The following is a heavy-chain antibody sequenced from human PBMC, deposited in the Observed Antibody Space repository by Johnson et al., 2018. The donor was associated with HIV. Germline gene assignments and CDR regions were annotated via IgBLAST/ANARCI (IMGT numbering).Heavy chain of an antibody. V-gene: IGHV3-15*01. CDR2: IKSKTDGGTA. CDR1: GFIFNNAW. CDR3: TTDLNRNGGAFDT. D-gene: IGHD1-14*01. Sequence: VQLVESGGGLVKPGGSLRLSCAASGFIFNNAWMSWVRQAPGKGLEWVGRIKSKTDGGTADYAGPGKGRFTISRDDSKNTLYLQMNSLKTEDTAVYSCTTDLNRNGGAFDTWGQGTMVTVSS. J-gene: IGHJ3*02.